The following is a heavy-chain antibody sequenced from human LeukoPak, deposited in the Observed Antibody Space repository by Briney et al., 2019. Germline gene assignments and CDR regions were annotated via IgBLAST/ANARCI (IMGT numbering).Heavy chain of an antibody. CDR1: GGSISSYY. J-gene: IGHJ4*02. CDR3: ARGQWPFYYFDC. Sequence: SETLSLTCTVSGGSISSYYWSWIRQPPGKGLEWIGYIYYSGSTNYNPSLKSRVTISVDTSKNQFSLKLSSVTAADTAVYYCARGQWPFYYFDCWGQGTLVTVSS. D-gene: IGHD6-19*01. CDR2: IYYSGST. V-gene: IGHV4-59*01.